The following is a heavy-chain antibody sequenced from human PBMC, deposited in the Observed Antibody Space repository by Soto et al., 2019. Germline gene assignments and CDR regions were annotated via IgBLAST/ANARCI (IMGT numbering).Heavy chain of an antibody. Sequence: QVQLQQWGAGLLKPSETLSLTCAVYGGSFSGYYWSWIRQPPGKGLEWIGEINHSGSTNYNPSLKSRVTISVDTSKNQFSQKLSSVTAADTAVYYCARSHYGDYVVFDYWGQGTLVTVSS. V-gene: IGHV4-34*01. CDR2: INHSGST. CDR3: ARSHYGDYVVFDY. D-gene: IGHD4-17*01. CDR1: GGSFSGYY. J-gene: IGHJ4*02.